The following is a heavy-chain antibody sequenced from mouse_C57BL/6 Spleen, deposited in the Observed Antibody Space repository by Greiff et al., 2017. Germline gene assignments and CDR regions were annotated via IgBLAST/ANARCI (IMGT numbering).Heavy chain of an antibody. CDR2: INPNNGGT. V-gene: IGHV1-26*01. CDR3: ARRGDYDGALDY. Sequence: SGPELVKPGASVKISCKASGYTFTDYYMNWVKQSHGKSLEWIGDINPNNGGTSYNQKFKGKATLTVDKSSSTAYMELRSLTSEDSAVYYCARRGDYDGALDYWGQGTTLTVSS. J-gene: IGHJ2*01. CDR1: GYTFTDYY. D-gene: IGHD2-4*01.